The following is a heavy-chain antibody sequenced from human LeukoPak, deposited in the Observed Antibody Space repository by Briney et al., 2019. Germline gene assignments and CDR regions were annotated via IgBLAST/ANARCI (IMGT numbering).Heavy chain of an antibody. CDR1: GFTFNYAW. CDR2: TVSEIDGGTT. CDR3: TTDEDWNYARKDV. J-gene: IGHJ6*02. Sequence: GGSLRLSCAASGFTFNYAWMSWVRQVPGKGLEWVGQTVSEIDGGTTDYAAPVKGRFTISRDDSKSTLYLQINSLKIEDTAVYYCTTDEDWNYARKDVWGQGATVIVSS. D-gene: IGHD1-7*01. V-gene: IGHV3-15*04.